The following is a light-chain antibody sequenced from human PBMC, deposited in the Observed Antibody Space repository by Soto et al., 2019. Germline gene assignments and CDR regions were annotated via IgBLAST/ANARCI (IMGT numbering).Light chain of an antibody. V-gene: IGKV1-39*01. CDR1: QSISSY. CDR2: AAS. Sequence: DIQMTQSPSSLSASVGDRVTITCRASQSISSYLNWYQQKPGKAPKLLIYAASSLQGGVPSRFSGSGSGTDFTLTSSSLQPEDFATYYCQQSYSTSITFGQGTRLEIK. CDR3: QQSYSTSIT. J-gene: IGKJ5*01.